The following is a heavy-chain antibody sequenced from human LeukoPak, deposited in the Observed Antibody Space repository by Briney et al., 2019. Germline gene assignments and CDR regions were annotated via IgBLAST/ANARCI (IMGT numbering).Heavy chain of an antibody. CDR1: GGSVSSVSSY. J-gene: IGHJ4*02. Sequence: SQTLSLTCTVSGGSVSSVSSYWSWIRQPPGKGLEWIGYIYYSGSTNYNPSLKSRVTISVDTSKNQFSLKLSSVTAADTAVYYCARGRGGDFDYWGQGTLVTVSS. V-gene: IGHV4-61*01. CDR2: IYYSGST. D-gene: IGHD2-21*01. CDR3: ARGRGGDFDY.